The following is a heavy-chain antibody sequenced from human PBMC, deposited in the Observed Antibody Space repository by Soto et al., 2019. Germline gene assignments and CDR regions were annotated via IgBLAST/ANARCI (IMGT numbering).Heavy chain of an antibody. Sequence: PSATLSLTCTVFGGSINNTPFYWVWIRQAPGKGLEWIGSIYYSGSTHYNPSLKSRITISVDTSRKQFSLKVNSMTATDMAVYYCARNATVTDPRDGKKYDFFDYWGLGTLVTVSS. D-gene: IGHD3-3*01. CDR2: IYYSGST. J-gene: IGHJ4*02. CDR3: ARNATVTDPRDGKKYDFFDY. CDR1: GGSINNTPFY. V-gene: IGHV4-39*01.